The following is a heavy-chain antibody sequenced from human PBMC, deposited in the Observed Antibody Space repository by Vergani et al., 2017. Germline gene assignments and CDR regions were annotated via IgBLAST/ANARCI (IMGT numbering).Heavy chain of an antibody. CDR1: GFTFSSYG. J-gene: IGHJ4*02. Sequence: QVQLVESGGGVVQPGRSLRLSCAASGFTFSSYGMHWVRQAPGKGLEWVAVIWYDGSNKYYADSVKGRFTISRDNSKNTLYLQMNSLRAEDTAAYYCARDQDYGDYVPGGYWGQGTLVTVSS. CDR3: ARDQDYGDYVPGGY. D-gene: IGHD4-17*01. V-gene: IGHV3-33*01. CDR2: IWYDGSNK.